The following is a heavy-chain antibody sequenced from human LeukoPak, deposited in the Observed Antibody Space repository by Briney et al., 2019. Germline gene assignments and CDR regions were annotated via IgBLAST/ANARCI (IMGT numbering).Heavy chain of an antibody. D-gene: IGHD3-22*01. CDR2: VSGDNGKT. V-gene: IGHV1-18*01. CDR3: ARGVTMMIVAPGY. CDR1: GYTFSSYG. Sequence: ASVKVSCKASGYTFSSYGFSWVRQAPGQGLEWMGWVSGDNGKTNYAQNFQGRLTMTTDTSTSTVYMELRSLRSDDTAVYYCARGVTMMIVAPGYWGQGTLVTVSS. J-gene: IGHJ4*02.